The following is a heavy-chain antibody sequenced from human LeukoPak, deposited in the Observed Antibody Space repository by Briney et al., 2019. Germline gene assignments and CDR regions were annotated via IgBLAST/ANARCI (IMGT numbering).Heavy chain of an antibody. J-gene: IGHJ3*02. V-gene: IGHV3-9*01. CDR3: AKGGELSLYFPNAFDI. D-gene: IGHD3-16*02. CDR1: GFTFDDYA. Sequence: PGGSLRLSCAASGFTFDDYAMHWVRQAPGKGLEWVSGISWNSGSIGYADSVKGRFTISRDNAKTSLYLQMNSLRAEDTALYYCAKGGELSLYFPNAFDIWGQGTMVTVSS. CDR2: ISWNSGSI.